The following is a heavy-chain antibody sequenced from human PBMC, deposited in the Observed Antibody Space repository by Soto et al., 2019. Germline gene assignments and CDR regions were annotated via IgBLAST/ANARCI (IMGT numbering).Heavy chain of an antibody. CDR3: AREGGKYSYGFSPFNY. V-gene: IGHV4-59*01. CDR1: GGSISPYH. CDR2: IYYSGST. Sequence: SETLSLTCTVSGGSISPYHWSWIRQPPGKGLEWIGYIYYSGSTNYNPSLKSRVTISVDTSKNQFSLKLSSVTAADTAVYYCAREGGKYSYGFSPFNYWGQGTLVTV. J-gene: IGHJ4*02. D-gene: IGHD5-18*01.